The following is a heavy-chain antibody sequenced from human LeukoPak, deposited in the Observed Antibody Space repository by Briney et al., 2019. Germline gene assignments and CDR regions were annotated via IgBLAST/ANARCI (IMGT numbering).Heavy chain of an antibody. J-gene: IGHJ4*02. CDR1: GYTFTSYA. CDR3: ARASEYSGSLDY. V-gene: IGHV1-3*01. D-gene: IGHD6-6*01. CDR2: INAGNGNT. Sequence: GASVKVSCKASGYTFTSYAMHWVRQAPGQRLEWMGWINAGNGNTKYSQKFQGRVTITRDTSASTAYMELSSLRSEDTAVYYCARASEYSGSLDYWGQGTLVTVSS.